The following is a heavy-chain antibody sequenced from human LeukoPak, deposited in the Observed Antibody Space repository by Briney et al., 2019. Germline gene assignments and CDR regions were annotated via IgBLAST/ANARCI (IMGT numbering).Heavy chain of an antibody. J-gene: IGHJ6*03. CDR3: ARDLPYSGSYYYYYYMDV. CDR1: RFTFDDYG. V-gene: IGHV3-20*04. CDR2: INWNGGST. Sequence: PGGSLRLSCVASRFTFDDYGMSWVRQAPGKGLEWVSGINWNGGSTGYADSVKGRFTISRDNAKNSLYLQMNSLRAEDTALYYCARDLPYSGSYYYYYYMDVWGKGTTVTVSS. D-gene: IGHD1-26*01.